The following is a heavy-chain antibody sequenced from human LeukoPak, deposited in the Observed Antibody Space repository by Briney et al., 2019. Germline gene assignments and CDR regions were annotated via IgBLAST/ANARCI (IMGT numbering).Heavy chain of an antibody. J-gene: IGHJ4*02. D-gene: IGHD4-23*01. CDR1: VFTFSSYA. CDR2: ISGSGSST. V-gene: IGHV3-23*01. Sequence: GGSLRLSCAASVFTFSSYAISWVRQAPGKGLEWVSGISGSGSSTYYADSVKGRFTISRDNSKNTLYLQMNSLRAEDTAVYYCAKVRYGGNNHFDYWGQGTLVTVSS. CDR3: AKVRYGGNNHFDY.